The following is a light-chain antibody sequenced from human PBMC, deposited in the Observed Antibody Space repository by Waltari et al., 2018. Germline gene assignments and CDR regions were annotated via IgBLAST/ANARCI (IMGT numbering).Light chain of an antibody. CDR3: SSYTRSSRLV. V-gene: IGLV2-14*03. J-gene: IGLJ2*01. CDR2: DVD. CDR1: SRDIGANDY. Sequence: QSALTQPASVSGSPGQSITISCTGTSRDIGANDYVSWYQQPPGKAPQLIIFDVDKRPSGISIRFSASKSDNTASLTISGLQAEDEADYYCSSYTRSSRLVFGGGTKLVVI.